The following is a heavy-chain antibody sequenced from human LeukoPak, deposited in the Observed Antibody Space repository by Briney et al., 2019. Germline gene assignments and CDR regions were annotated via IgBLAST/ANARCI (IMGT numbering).Heavy chain of an antibody. CDR1: GYTFTGYY. CDR2: INPNSGGT. CDR3: ARTIAVAVLYYYYYMDV. V-gene: IGHV1-2*02. D-gene: IGHD6-19*01. Sequence: ASVTVSCKASGYTFTGYYMHWVRQAPERGLEWMGWINPNSGGTNYAQKFQDRVTMTRDTSISTAYMDLSSLKSDDSAVYYCARTIAVAVLYYYYYMDVWGKGTTVTISS. J-gene: IGHJ6*03.